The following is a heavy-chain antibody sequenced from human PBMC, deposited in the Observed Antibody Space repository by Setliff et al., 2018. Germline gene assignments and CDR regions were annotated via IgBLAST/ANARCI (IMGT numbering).Heavy chain of an antibody. CDR3: TVYNTGSSKDHY. D-gene: IGHD2-8*02. CDR2: IYHSGST. Sequence: SETLSLTCGVSGYSISSGYYWGWIRQPPGKGLEWIGSIYHSGSTYYNPSLKSRVTISVDTSKNQFSLKLSSVTAADTALYYCTVYNTGSSKDHYWGQGTPVTVSS. J-gene: IGHJ4*02. V-gene: IGHV4-38-2*01. CDR1: GYSISSGYY.